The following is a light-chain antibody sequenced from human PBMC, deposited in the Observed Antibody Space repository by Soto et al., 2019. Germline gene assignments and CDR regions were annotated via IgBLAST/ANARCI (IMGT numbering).Light chain of an antibody. CDR2: GAS. Sequence: ETVMTLSPATLSVSPGGRATLSCRASQSISDTLAWYQQKPGQAPRLLIHGASTRATGFPARFSGSGSGTDFTLTISSLQSEDFAVYYCQQYNNWPWTFGQGTKVEI. CDR1: QSISDT. CDR3: QQYNNWPWT. V-gene: IGKV3-15*01. J-gene: IGKJ1*01.